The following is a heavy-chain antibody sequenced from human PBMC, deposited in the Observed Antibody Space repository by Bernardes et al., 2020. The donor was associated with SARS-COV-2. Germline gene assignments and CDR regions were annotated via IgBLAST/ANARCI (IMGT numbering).Heavy chain of an antibody. Sequence: GGSLRLSCAASGFAFSDYAMAWVRQAPGKGLAWVAIISIDGIYKHYADSVKGRFTISRDTSKNTLFLLMNSLRPDDTAVYYCARDSDFSSGHDYFDYWGQGTLVTVSS. CDR2: ISIDGIYK. D-gene: IGHD3-3*01. CDR1: GFAFSDYA. CDR3: ARDSDFSSGHDYFDY. J-gene: IGHJ4*02. V-gene: IGHV3-30-3*01.